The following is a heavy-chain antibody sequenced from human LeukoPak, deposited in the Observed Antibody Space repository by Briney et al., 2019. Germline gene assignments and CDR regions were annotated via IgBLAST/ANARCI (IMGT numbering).Heavy chain of an antibody. D-gene: IGHD5-18*01. J-gene: IGHJ6*02. CDR1: GVSISSGGYY. V-gene: IGHV4-31*03. CDR2: IYYSGST. Sequence: SQTLSLTCTVSGVSISSGGYYWSWIRQHPGKGLEWIGYIYYSGSTYYNPSLKSRVTISVDTSKNQFSLKLSSVTAADTAVYYCARARGYSYGPAYYYYGMDVWGQGTTVTVPS. CDR3: ARARGYSYGPAYYYYGMDV.